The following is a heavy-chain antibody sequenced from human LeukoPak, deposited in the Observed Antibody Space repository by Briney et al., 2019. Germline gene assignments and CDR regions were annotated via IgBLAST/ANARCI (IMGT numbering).Heavy chain of an antibody. CDR3: ARGGAVTTTYNWFDP. J-gene: IGHJ5*02. V-gene: IGHV4-38-2*02. D-gene: IGHD4-11*01. Sequence: SETLSLTCTVSGYSISTGYYWDWIRQPPGKGLEWIGTFYHGGSTYYNPSLKSRVTISVDTSKNQFSLNLTSVTAADTAVYYCARGGAVTTTYNWFDPWGQGTLVTVSS. CDR1: GYSISTGYY. CDR2: FYHGGST.